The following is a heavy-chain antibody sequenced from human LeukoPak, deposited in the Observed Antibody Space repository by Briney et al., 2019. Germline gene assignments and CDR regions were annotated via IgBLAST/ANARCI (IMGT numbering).Heavy chain of an antibody. Sequence: SETLSLTCIVSGGSISSSSYYWGWIRQPPGKGLEWIGSIYYSGSTYYNPSLKSRVTISVDTSKNQFSLRLSSVTAADTAVYYCARYHLYDTSGFDYWGQGTLVTVSS. D-gene: IGHD3-22*01. CDR2: IYYSGST. CDR1: GGSISSSSYY. V-gene: IGHV4-39*01. CDR3: ARYHLYDTSGFDY. J-gene: IGHJ4*02.